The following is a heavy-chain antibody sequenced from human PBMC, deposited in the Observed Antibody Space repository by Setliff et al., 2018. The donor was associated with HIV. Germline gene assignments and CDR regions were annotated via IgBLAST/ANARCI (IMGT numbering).Heavy chain of an antibody. CDR1: GFTFSSYS. CDR2: ISTSSATK. Sequence: GGSLRLSCAASGFTFSSYSMIWIRQAPGQGLEWDSYISTSSATKYYSDSVKGRFTISRDNAKNSLYLPMNSVRADDTAVYYCARAALRYCTSTSCPRVDAFDIWGQGTMVTVSS. CDR3: ARAALRYCTSTSCPRVDAFDI. V-gene: IGHV3-48*04. J-gene: IGHJ3*02. D-gene: IGHD2-2*01.